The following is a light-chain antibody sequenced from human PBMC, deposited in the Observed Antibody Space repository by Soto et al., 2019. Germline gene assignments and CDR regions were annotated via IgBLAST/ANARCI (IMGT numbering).Light chain of an antibody. J-gene: IGKJ1*01. CDR1: QKFFAN. CDR3: HQYNNGPPWA. Sequence: EIVVTQSPATLSVFPGERAPLSCRAIQKFFANLAWYQQRPGQAPRPLIYGASTRATGTPGRFRGSGSGTEFTLTISSLQSEDLAVYYCHQYNNGPPWAFGQGTKVEI. CDR2: GAS. V-gene: IGKV3-15*01.